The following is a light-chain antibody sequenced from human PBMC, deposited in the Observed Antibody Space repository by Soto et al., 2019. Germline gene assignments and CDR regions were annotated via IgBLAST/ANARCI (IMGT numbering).Light chain of an antibody. CDR1: NIGSKS. Sequence: SYELTQPPSVSVAPGKTARITCGGNNIGSKSVHWYQQKPGQAPVLVISFDSDRPSGLPERFSGSSSGNTATLTISRVEAGDEAGYCGQVWDSSGDHPYVFGTGTKLAVL. CDR2: FDS. J-gene: IGLJ1*01. V-gene: IGLV3-21*04. CDR3: QVWDSSGDHPYV.